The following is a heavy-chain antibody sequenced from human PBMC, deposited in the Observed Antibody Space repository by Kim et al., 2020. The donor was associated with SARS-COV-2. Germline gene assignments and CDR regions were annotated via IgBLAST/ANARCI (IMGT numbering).Heavy chain of an antibody. CDR3: ARLSRIAARLTHFDY. CDR2: IYPGDSDT. J-gene: IGHJ4*02. CDR1: GYSFTSYW. V-gene: IGHV5-51*01. D-gene: IGHD6-6*01. Sequence: GESLKISCKGSGYSFTSYWIGWVRQMPGKGLEWMGIIYPGDSDTRYSPSFQGQVTISADKSISTAYLQWSSLKASDTAMYYCARLSRIAARLTHFDYWGQGTLVTVSS.